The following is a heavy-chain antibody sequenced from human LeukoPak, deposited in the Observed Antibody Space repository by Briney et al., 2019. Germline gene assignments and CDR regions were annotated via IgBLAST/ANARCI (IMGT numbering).Heavy chain of an antibody. CDR3: ARGRRWLQLRHVFDY. CDR2: INPNSGGT. V-gene: IGHV1-2*02. CDR1: GYTFTGYY. D-gene: IGHD5-24*01. J-gene: IGHJ4*02. Sequence: ASVKVSCKASGYTFTGYYMHWVRQAPGQGLEWMGWINPNSGGTNYAQKFQGRVTMTRDTSISTAYMELSRLRSEDTAVYYCARGRRWLQLRHVFDYWGQGTLVTVSS.